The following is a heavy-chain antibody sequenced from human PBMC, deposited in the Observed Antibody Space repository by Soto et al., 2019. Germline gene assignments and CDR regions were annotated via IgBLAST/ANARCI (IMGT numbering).Heavy chain of an antibody. CDR2: IYYSGNT. CDR3: ARDRLMATAGTTRHYFGLDV. D-gene: IGHD5-18*01. J-gene: IGHJ6*02. Sequence: QVQLQESGPGLVKPSQTLSLTCTVSGGSIRSGGYYWSWVRQNPRKGLEWIGNIYYSGNTYSNPSLKGRLTISAATYKNHFSLNLTSDTAADTAVYYCARDRLMATAGTTRHYFGLDVWGQGTTVTVSS. V-gene: IGHV4-31*03. CDR1: GGSIRSGGYY.